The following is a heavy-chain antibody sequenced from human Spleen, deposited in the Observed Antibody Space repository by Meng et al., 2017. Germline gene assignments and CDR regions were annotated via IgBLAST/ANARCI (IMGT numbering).Heavy chain of an antibody. V-gene: IGHV1-2*06. D-gene: IGHD4-17*01. J-gene: IGHJ4*02. CDR1: GYTFPGYY. CDR2: IDCNNGGA. CDR3: ARGMATVTLGNY. Sequence: VTSGGEVKQPGASVRVSCKASGYTFPGYYIHWVRQAPGQGLEWLGRIDCNNGGAVYAQKFQGRVTITADESTSTAYMELSSLRSEDTAVYYCARGMATVTLGNYWGQGTLVTVSS.